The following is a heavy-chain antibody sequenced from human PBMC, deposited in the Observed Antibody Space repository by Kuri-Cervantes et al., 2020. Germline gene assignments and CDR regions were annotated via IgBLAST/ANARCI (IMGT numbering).Heavy chain of an antibody. D-gene: IGHD5-18*01. CDR3: ARVDTAFIGEPSGGWFDP. V-gene: IGHV3-33*08. CDR2: IWYDGSNK. Sequence: GESLKISCAASGFTFSSYGMHWVRQAPGKGLEWLAVIWYDGSNKYYADSVKGRFTISRDNAKNSLYLQMNSLRAEDTAVYYCARVDTAFIGEPSGGWFDPWGQGTLVTVSS. CDR1: GFTFSSYG. J-gene: IGHJ5*02.